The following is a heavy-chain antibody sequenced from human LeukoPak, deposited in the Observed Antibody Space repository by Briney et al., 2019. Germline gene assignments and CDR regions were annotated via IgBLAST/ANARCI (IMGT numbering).Heavy chain of an antibody. J-gene: IGHJ4*02. D-gene: IGHD4-17*01. Sequence: SETLSLTCAVYGGSFSGYYWSWIRQPPGKGLEWIGYIYYSGSTNYNPSLKSRVTISVDTSKNQFSLKLSSVTAADTAVYYCARDLGRTYGDYGTFDYWGQGTLVTVSS. CDR1: GGSFSGYY. V-gene: IGHV4-59*01. CDR3: ARDLGRTYGDYGTFDY. CDR2: IYYSGST.